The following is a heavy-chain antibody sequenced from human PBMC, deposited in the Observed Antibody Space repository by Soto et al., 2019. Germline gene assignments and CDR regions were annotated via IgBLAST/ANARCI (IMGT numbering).Heavy chain of an antibody. V-gene: IGHV3-21*01. CDR2: ISSSNSYI. D-gene: IGHD1-26*01. Sequence: NPGGSLRLSCAASGFTFSIYSMNWVRQAPGKGLEWVSSISSSNSYIYYADSVKGRFTISRDNTKNSLYLQMNSLRAEDTAVYYCARAESIVGATLFDYWGQGTLVTVSS. CDR3: ARAESIVGATLFDY. CDR1: GFTFSIYS. J-gene: IGHJ4*02.